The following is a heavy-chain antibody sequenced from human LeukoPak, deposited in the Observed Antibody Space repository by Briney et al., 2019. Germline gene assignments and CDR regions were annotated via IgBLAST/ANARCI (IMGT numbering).Heavy chain of an antibody. Sequence: SETLSLTCTASGGSIRSSSYYWGWIRQPPGKGLEWIGSIYYDGSPYYNPSLKSRVTISVDTSKNQFSLKVRSVTAADTAVYYCARQVLEMTAMYAFDTWGQGTIVTVSS. D-gene: IGHD5-24*01. CDR1: GGSIRSSSYY. CDR3: ARQVLEMTAMYAFDT. J-gene: IGHJ3*02. V-gene: IGHV4-39*01. CDR2: IYYDGSP.